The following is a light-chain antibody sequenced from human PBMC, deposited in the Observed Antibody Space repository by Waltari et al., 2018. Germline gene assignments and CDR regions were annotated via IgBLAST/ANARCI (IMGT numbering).Light chain of an antibody. CDR2: YDS. CDR3: QVWDSSSASVV. Sequence: YVLTQPPSVSVAPGETASLTCGGRNIETKGVHWYQQKAGQAPVLVIYYDSDRPSGIPKRFSGSNSGNTGTLTISRVEAGDEADYYCQVWDSSSASVVFGDGSRLTVL. CDR1: NIETKG. J-gene: IGLJ2*01. V-gene: IGLV3-21*04.